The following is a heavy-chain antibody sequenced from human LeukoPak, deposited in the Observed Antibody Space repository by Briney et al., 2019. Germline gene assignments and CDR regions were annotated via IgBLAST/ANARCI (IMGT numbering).Heavy chain of an antibody. CDR1: GFTFSRYW. CDR2: IKSDGKT. J-gene: IGHJ1*01. V-gene: IGHV3-74*01. Sequence: GGSLRLSCEASGFTFSRYWMHWVRQAPGKGLVWVSRIKSDGKTNYADSVKGRFTISRDNAKNTVSLQMDSLRAEDTGVYHCSRTPSEGCCYYPENFRHWGQGTLVTVSS. D-gene: IGHD3-22*01. CDR3: SRTPSEGCCYYPENFRH.